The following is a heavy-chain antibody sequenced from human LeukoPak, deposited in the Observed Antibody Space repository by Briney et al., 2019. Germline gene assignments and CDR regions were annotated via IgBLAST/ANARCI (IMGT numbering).Heavy chain of an antibody. CDR2: IYYSGST. J-gene: IGHJ4*02. D-gene: IGHD3-3*01. Sequence: SETLSLTCTVSGGSISSSSYYWGWIRQPPGKGLEWIGSIYYSGSTYYNPSLKSRVTISVDTSKNQFSLKLSSVTAADTAVYYCARGRDFWSGYYNPYFDYWGQGTLVTVSS. CDR1: GGSISSSSYY. CDR3: ARGRDFWSGYYNPYFDY. V-gene: IGHV4-39*07.